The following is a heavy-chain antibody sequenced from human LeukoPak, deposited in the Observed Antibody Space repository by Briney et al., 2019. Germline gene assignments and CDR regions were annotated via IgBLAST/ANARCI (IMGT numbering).Heavy chain of an antibody. V-gene: IGHV4-30-4*07. Sequence: PSETLSLTCAVSGGSISSGGYSWSWIRQPPGKGLEWIGYIYYSGSTYYNPSLKSRVTMSVDTSKNQFSLKLSSVTAADTAVYYCARAWGSGWYRGGTHFDYWGQGTLVTVSS. J-gene: IGHJ4*02. CDR3: ARAWGSGWYRGGTHFDY. CDR2: IYYSGST. D-gene: IGHD6-19*01. CDR1: GGSISSGGYS.